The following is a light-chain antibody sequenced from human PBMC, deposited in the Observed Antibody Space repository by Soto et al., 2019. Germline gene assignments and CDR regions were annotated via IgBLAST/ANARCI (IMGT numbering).Light chain of an antibody. CDR2: DVS. CDR1: SSDGGGYNY. CDR3: ISYTSSSTLYV. J-gene: IGLJ1*01. V-gene: IGLV2-14*01. Sequence: QSVLTHPASVSGSPGQSITISCTGTSSDGGGYNYVSWYQQHPGKAPKLIIYDVSNRPSGVSNRFSGSKSGDTASLTISGLQAEDEADYYCISYTSSSTLYVFGTGTKVTVL.